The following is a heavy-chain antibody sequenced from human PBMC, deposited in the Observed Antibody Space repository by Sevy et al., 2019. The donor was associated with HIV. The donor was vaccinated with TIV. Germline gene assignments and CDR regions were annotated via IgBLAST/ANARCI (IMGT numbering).Heavy chain of an antibody. CDR1: GFTFSSYG. J-gene: IGHJ4*02. CDR2: LSSDGNNK. D-gene: IGHD3-9*01. Sequence: GGSLRLSCAASGFTFSSYGMHWVRQAPGKGLEWVAVLSSDGNNKYYADSVKGRFTISRDNSKNTLYLQMTSLRADDTAMYYCAKEAGYTVDWYPGYWGQGTLVTVSS. V-gene: IGHV3-30*18. CDR3: AKEAGYTVDWYPGY.